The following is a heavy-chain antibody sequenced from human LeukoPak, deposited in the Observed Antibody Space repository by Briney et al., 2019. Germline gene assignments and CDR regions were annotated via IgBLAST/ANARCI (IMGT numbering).Heavy chain of an antibody. CDR3: ARESDYYDSSGYFDY. Sequence: SETLSLTCTVSGDSISSYYWSWIRQPPGKGLEWIGYIYYSGSTKYNPSLKSRVTISVDTSMNQFSLKLSSVTAADTAVYYCARESDYYDSSGYFDYWGQGTLVTVSS. CDR1: GDSISSYY. V-gene: IGHV4-59*01. J-gene: IGHJ4*02. CDR2: IYYSGST. D-gene: IGHD3-22*01.